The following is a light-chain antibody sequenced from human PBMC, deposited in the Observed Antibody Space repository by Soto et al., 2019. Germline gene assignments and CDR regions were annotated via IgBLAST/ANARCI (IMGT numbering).Light chain of an antibody. CDR2: GAS. CDR3: QQYNNWPPGLT. Sequence: EIVMTQSPATLSVSPGERATLSCRASQSVSSNLAWYQQKPGQAPRLLIYGASTRATGNPARFSGSGSGTECTLTISSLQSEDFAVYYCQQYNNWPPGLTFGQGTKVEIK. J-gene: IGKJ1*01. CDR1: QSVSSN. V-gene: IGKV3-15*01.